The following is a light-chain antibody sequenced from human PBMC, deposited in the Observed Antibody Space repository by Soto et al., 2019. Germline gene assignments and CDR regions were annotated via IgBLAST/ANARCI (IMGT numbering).Light chain of an antibody. CDR1: QSISSY. CDR2: AAS. J-gene: IGKJ5*01. V-gene: IGKV1-39*01. CDR3: QHSYSTPIA. Sequence: KTSVAASLAKTIGYRLTITCRASQSISSYLNWYQQKPGKAPKLLIYAASSLQSGVPSRFSGSGSGTDFTLTINSLQSEDFATYYCQHSYSTPIALGQGTRLAIK.